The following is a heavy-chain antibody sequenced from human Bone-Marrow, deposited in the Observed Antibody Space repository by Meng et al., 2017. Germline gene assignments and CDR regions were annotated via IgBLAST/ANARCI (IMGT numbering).Heavy chain of an antibody. D-gene: IGHD6-13*01. J-gene: IGHJ3*02. CDR1: GGTFSSYA. CDR2: IIPIFSTA. CDR3: ARTTSSWYLHDDAFDI. Sequence: SVKVSCKASGGTFSSYAISWVRQSPGQGPEWMGVIIPIFSTANYAQKFQGRVTFTTDESTSTAYMELSSLRCEDTAVYYCARTTSSWYLHDDAFDIWGQGTMVTVSS. V-gene: IGHV1-69*05.